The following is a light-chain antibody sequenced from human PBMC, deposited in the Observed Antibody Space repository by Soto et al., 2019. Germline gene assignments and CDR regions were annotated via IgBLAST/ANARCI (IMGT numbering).Light chain of an antibody. Sequence: QSALTQPPSVSGSPGQSVTISCTGTSSDVGSYNRVSWYQQPPGTAPKLMIYEVSNRPSGVPDRFSGSKSGNTASLTISGLQAEDEADYYCSLYTSSSPPFGGGTKLTVL. CDR3: SLYTSSSPP. CDR1: SSDVGSYNR. CDR2: EVS. J-gene: IGLJ2*01. V-gene: IGLV2-18*01.